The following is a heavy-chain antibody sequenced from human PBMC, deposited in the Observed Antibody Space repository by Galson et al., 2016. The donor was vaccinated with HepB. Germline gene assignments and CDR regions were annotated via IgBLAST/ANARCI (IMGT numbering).Heavy chain of an antibody. CDR1: GYTFTAHY. D-gene: IGHD2-15*01. Sequence: SVKVSCKASGYTFTAHYLHWVRQAPGQGLEWMGWINPNSGGTNYAQKFQGWVTMTRDTAISTAYMALSRLRSDDTAVYYCARDTDCSGGSCLDYWGQGTLVTVSS. CDR2: INPNSGGT. J-gene: IGHJ4*02. V-gene: IGHV1-2*04. CDR3: ARDTDCSGGSCLDY.